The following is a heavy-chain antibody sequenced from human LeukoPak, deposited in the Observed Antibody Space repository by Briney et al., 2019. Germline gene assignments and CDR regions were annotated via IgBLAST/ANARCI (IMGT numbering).Heavy chain of an antibody. Sequence: SETLSLTCVVSGYSISSGYHWGWIRQPPGEGLEWIGRVYRSGSPYYNPSLKSRVTISVDTSQNQISLKVRSATAADTAVYYCARENWVFDYWGQGILVTVSS. CDR2: VYRSGSP. J-gene: IGHJ4*02. D-gene: IGHD7-27*01. V-gene: IGHV4-38-2*02. CDR3: ARENWVFDY. CDR1: GYSISSGYH.